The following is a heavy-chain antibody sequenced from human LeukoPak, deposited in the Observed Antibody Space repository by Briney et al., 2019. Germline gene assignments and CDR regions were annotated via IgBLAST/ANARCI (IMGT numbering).Heavy chain of an antibody. V-gene: IGHV1-69*13. Sequence: SVNVSCKASGGTFSNYAISWVRQAPGQGLEWMGGIIPIFGTANYAQKFQGRVTITADESTSTAYMGLSSLRSEDTAVYYCAIFLSCSGSDYGMDVWGQGTTVTVSS. CDR1: GGTFSNYA. J-gene: IGHJ6*02. CDR3: AIFLSCSGSDYGMDV. D-gene: IGHD3-10*02. CDR2: IIPIFGTA.